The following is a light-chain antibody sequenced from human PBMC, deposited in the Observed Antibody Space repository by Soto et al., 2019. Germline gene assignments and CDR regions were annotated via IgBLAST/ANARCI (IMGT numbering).Light chain of an antibody. V-gene: IGKV1-39*01. Sequence: IQMTQSPSSLSASVGDRVTITCRASQSISSYLNWYQQKPGKAPKVLIYAASSLQSGVPSGFSGIGSGTDFTLSISSLQPEDFATYYCQQSYSGPLTFGGGTKVDIK. CDR2: AAS. J-gene: IGKJ4*01. CDR3: QQSYSGPLT. CDR1: QSISSY.